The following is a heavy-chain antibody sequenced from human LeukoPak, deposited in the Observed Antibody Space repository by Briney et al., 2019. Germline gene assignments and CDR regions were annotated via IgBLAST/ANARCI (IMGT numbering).Heavy chain of an antibody. J-gene: IGHJ4*02. D-gene: IGHD3-22*01. CDR2: IIPIFGTA. CDR1: GGTFSSYA. Sequence: GASVKVSCKASGGTFSSYAISWVRQAPGQGLEWMGRIIPIFGTANYAQKFQGRVTITTDESTSTAYMELSSLRSEDTAVYYCARGPNLYYDSSGCEDYWGQGTLVTVSS. CDR3: ARGPNLYYDSSGCEDY. V-gene: IGHV1-69*05.